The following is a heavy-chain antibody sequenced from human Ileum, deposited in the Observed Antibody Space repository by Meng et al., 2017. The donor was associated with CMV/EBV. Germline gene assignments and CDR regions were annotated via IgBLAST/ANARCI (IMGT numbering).Heavy chain of an antibody. J-gene: IGHJ4*02. D-gene: IGHD2-21*01. CDR1: GLTFTNHG. CDR2: IRSDGSNE. V-gene: IGHV3-30*02. CDR3: AKDKGVKYFDY. Sequence: GGSLRLSCATSGLTFTNHGFHWVRQAPGKGLEWVSFIRSDGSNEYYIDSVKGRFTISRDNSQNTVYLQMNSLRAEDTAVYYCAKDKGVKYFDYWGQGTLVTVSS.